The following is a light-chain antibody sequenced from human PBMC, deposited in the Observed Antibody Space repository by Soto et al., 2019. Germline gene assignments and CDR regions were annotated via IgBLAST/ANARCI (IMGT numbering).Light chain of an antibody. Sequence: IVLTQSPATLSVSRWEIATLSCRASQGVRGSYIAWYQQTPGQAPRLMIYGASSRATGIPDRFSGSGAGTDFTRTISRREPEDSAGYYCQQHGTTFGQGTKVDI. V-gene: IGKV3-20*01. J-gene: IGKJ1*01. CDR1: QGVRGSY. CDR3: QQHGTT. CDR2: GAS.